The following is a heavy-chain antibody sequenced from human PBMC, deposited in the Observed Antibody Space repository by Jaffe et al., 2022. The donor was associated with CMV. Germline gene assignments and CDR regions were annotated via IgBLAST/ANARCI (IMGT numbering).Heavy chain of an antibody. CDR2: INAGNGNT. Sequence: QVQLVQSGAEVKKPGASVKVSCKASGYTFTSYAMHWVRQAPGQRLEWMGWINAGNGNTKYSQKFQGRVTITRDTSASTAYMELSSLRSEDTAVYYCARRSRMGELSSFRIFDYWGQGTLVTVSS. J-gene: IGHJ4*02. CDR1: GYTFTSYA. D-gene: IGHD3-16*02. CDR3: ARRSRMGELSSFRIFDY. V-gene: IGHV1-3*01.